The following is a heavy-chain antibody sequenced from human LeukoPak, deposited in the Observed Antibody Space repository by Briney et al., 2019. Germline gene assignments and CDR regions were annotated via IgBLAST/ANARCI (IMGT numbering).Heavy chain of an antibody. V-gene: IGHV3-30*04. J-gene: IGHJ6*03. CDR2: ISYDGSNK. CDR3: ARGVLPGGWLRFKENYYYYYMDA. CDR1: GFTFSSYA. Sequence: GGSLRLSCAASGFTFSSYAMHWVRQAPGKGLEWVAVISYDGSNKYYADSVKGRFTISRDNSKNTLYLQMNSLRAEDTAVYYCARGVLPGGWLRFKENYYYYYMDAWGKGTTVTISS. D-gene: IGHD5-12*01.